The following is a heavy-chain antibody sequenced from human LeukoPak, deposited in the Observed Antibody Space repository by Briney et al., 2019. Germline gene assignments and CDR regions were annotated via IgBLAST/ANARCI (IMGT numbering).Heavy chain of an antibody. J-gene: IGHJ4*02. Sequence: ASVKVSCKASGYTFTSYDINWVRQATGQGLEWVGWMNPNSGNTGYAQKFQGRVTMTRNTSISTAYMELSSLRSEDTAVYYCASGRSYCSSTSCFHPSPLDYWGQGTLVTVSS. CDR3: ASGRSYCSSTSCFHPSPLDY. V-gene: IGHV1-8*01. CDR1: GYTFTSYD. D-gene: IGHD2-2*01. CDR2: MNPNSGNT.